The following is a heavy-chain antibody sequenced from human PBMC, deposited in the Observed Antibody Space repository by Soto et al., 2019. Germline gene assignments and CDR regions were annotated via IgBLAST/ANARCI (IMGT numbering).Heavy chain of an antibody. J-gene: IGHJ3*02. D-gene: IGHD6-13*01. Sequence: ASVKVSCKASGYTFTGYYMHWVRQAPGQGLEGMGWINPNSGGTNYAQKFQGWVTMTRDTSISTAYMELSRLRADDTAVYYGARGENSSSWYAFDIWGQGTMVTVSS. V-gene: IGHV1-2*04. CDR1: GYTFTGYY. CDR2: INPNSGGT. CDR3: ARGENSSSWYAFDI.